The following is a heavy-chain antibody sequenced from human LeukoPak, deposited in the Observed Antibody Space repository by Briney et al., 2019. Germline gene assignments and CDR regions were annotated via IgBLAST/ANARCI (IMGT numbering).Heavy chain of an antibody. CDR3: ARPRGYSYGYGGPFDY. V-gene: IGHV3-30-3*01. CDR1: GFTFSNYA. Sequence: GRSLRLSCAASGFTFSNYAMHWVRQAPGKGLEWVTVISYDGSNQYYADSVKGRFTISRDSSKNTLYLQVNSLRAEDTAVYYCARPRGYSYGYGGPFDYWGQGTLVTVSS. D-gene: IGHD5-18*01. J-gene: IGHJ4*02. CDR2: ISYDGSNQ.